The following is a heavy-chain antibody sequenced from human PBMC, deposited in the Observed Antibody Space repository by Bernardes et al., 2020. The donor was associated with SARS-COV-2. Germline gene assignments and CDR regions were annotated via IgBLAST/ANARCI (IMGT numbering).Heavy chain of an antibody. V-gene: IGHV3-11*01. CDR2: TSSHATTI. Sequence: GVSLRLSRAASGFAFSDYYVTWIRQAPGKGLGWVAYTSSHATTIYYADSVKGRFTISRDHARSSLFMQMNSLRAEDTAVYYCARAGLDASVITGGWFEPWGQGTLVAVSS. CDR1: GFAFSDYY. J-gene: IGHJ5*02. D-gene: IGHD3-16*01. CDR3: ARAGLDASVITGGWFEP.